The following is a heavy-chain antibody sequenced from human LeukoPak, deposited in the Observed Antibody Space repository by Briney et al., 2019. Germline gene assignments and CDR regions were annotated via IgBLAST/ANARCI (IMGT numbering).Heavy chain of an antibody. J-gene: IGHJ4*02. D-gene: IGHD6-13*01. CDR3: ARDRTIAAAAPDY. Sequence: SVKVSCKASGGTFSSYAISWVRQAPGQGLEWMGGIIPIFGTANYAQKFQGRVTITADESTSTAYMELSSLRSEDTAVYYCARDRTIAAAAPDYWGQGTLVTVSS. CDR2: IIPIFGTA. V-gene: IGHV1-69*01. CDR1: GGTFSSYA.